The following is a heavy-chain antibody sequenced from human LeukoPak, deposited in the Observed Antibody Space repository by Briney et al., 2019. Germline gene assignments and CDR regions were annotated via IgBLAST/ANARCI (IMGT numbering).Heavy chain of an antibody. D-gene: IGHD6-6*01. V-gene: IGHV4-4*09. Sequence: PSETLSLTCTVSGGSISSYYWSWIRQPPGKGLDWIGYIYTNGSTNYNPSLKSRVTISVDTSKNQFSLKLSSVTAADTAVYYCARPLSIAARDDAFDIWGQGTMVTVSS. J-gene: IGHJ3*02. CDR1: GGSISSYY. CDR3: ARPLSIAARDDAFDI. CDR2: IYTNGST.